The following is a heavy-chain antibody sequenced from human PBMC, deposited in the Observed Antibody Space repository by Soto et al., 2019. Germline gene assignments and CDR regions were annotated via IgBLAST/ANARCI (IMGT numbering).Heavy chain of an antibody. CDR2: IYVSGST. D-gene: IGHD3-10*01. J-gene: IGHJ5*02. Sequence: GSLRLSCTASRSTVTFNHMSWVHQAPGKGLEWVSVIYVSGSTYNADSVKGRFTISRDKSTNTVYLQMNSLRADDTGVYYCARDYSVSGSYAPWFDPWGQGALVTVSS. CDR3: ARDYSVSGSYAPWFDP. CDR1: RSTVTFNH. V-gene: IGHV3-66*01.